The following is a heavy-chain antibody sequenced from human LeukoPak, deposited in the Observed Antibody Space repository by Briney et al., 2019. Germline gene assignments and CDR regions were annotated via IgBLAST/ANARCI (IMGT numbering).Heavy chain of an antibody. Sequence: GESLKISCKGSGYSFTSYWIGWVRQMPGKGLEWMGIIYPGDSDTRYSPSFQGQVTISADKSISTAYLQWSSLKASDTAMYYCARHDGPYSGSYYYFDYWGQGTLVTVSS. V-gene: IGHV5-51*01. CDR3: ARHDGPYSGSYYYFDY. CDR2: IYPGDSDT. CDR1: GYSFTSYW. J-gene: IGHJ4*02. D-gene: IGHD1-26*01.